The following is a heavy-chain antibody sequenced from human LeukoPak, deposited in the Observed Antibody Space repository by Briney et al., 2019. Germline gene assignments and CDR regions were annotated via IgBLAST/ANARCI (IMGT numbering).Heavy chain of an antibody. J-gene: IGHJ4*02. CDR2: ISSNGGST. Sequence: PGGSLRLSCAASGFTFSSYAMHWVRPAHGKGMEYVSAISSNGGSTFYADSVKGRFTISRDNSKNTLYLQMGSLRSEDMAVYYCARAFGAENFDYWGQGTLVTVSS. CDR1: GFTFSSYA. D-gene: IGHD1-26*01. CDR3: ARAFGAENFDY. V-gene: IGHV3-64*02.